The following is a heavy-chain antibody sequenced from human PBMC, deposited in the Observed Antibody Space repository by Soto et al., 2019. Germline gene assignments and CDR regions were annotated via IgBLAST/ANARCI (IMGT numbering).Heavy chain of an antibody. Sequence: EVQLVESGGGLVQPGGSLRLSCAASGFTVSSNYMSWVRQAPGKGLEWVSVIYSGGSTYYADSVKGRFTISRDNSKNTLYPQMNSLRAEDTAVYYCARQATAYYYYYYMDVWGKGTTVTVSS. V-gene: IGHV3-66*04. CDR3: ARQATAYYYYYYMDV. D-gene: IGHD1-26*01. J-gene: IGHJ6*03. CDR1: GFTVSSNY. CDR2: IYSGGST.